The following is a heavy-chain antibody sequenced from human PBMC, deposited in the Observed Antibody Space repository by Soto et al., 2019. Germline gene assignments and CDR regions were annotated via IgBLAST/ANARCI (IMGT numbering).Heavy chain of an antibody. V-gene: IGHV1-18*01. CDR1: GYTFTSYG. CDR2: ISAYNGNT. CDR3: ARDVWDCSGGSCYSPRRNYYYYYIDV. J-gene: IGHJ6*03. D-gene: IGHD2-15*01. Sequence: GASVKVSCKASGYTFTSYGISWVRQAPGQGLEWMGWISAYNGNTNYAQKLQGRVTMTTDTSTSTAYMELRSLRSDDTAVYYCARDVWDCSGGSCYSPRRNYYYYYIDVWGKGTTVTVSS.